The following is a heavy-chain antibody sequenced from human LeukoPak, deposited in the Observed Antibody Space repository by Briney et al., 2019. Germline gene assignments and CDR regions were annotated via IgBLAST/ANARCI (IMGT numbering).Heavy chain of an antibody. V-gene: IGHV4-38-2*02. CDR2: VYYSGST. Sequence: SETLSLTCTVSGYSISSGYYWGWIRQPPGKGLEWIGSVYYSGSTYYNPSLKSRVTISVDRSKNQFSLKLSSVTAADTAVYYCARDRGELELRFDAFDIWGQGTMVTVSS. CDR3: ARDRGELELRFDAFDI. D-gene: IGHD1-7*01. CDR1: GYSISSGYY. J-gene: IGHJ3*02.